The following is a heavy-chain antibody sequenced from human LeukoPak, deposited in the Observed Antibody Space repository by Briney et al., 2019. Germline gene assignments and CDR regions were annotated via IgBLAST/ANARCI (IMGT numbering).Heavy chain of an antibody. J-gene: IGHJ6*03. CDR2: IYYSGST. CDR3: ARRRGGDYGMYYYYYMDV. V-gene: IGHV4-39*07. CDR1: GGSISSSSYY. Sequence: SETLSLTCTVSGGSISSSSYYWGWIRQPPGKGLEWIGSIYYSGSTYYNPSLKSRVTISVDTSKNQFSLKLSSVTAADTAVYYCARRRGGDYGMYYYYYMDVWGKGTTVTVSS. D-gene: IGHD4-17*01.